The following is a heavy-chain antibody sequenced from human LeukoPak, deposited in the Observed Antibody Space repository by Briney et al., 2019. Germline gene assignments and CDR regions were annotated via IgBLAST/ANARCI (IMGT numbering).Heavy chain of an antibody. CDR1: GSTRTKIS. Sequence: GASVKVSCKVSGSTRTKISIDWVRQAPGKGLECMGTFGPQVGETIHSQKLQGRLKMTADTSTDTAYMEMSSLQSEDTAVYYCATGAMVYEYWGQGTLVTVSS. CDR2: FGPQVGET. V-gene: IGHV1-24*01. D-gene: IGHD3-10*01. J-gene: IGHJ4*02. CDR3: ATGAMVYEY.